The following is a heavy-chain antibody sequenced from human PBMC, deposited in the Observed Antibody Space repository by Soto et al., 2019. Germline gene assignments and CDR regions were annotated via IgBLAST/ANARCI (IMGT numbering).Heavy chain of an antibody. J-gene: IGHJ4*02. Sequence: SETLSLTCAVSGGSISRGGYSWSWIRQPPGKGLEWIGYIYYSGNTNYNPSLKSRVTISVDTSRNQFSLRLDSMTAADTAVYYCARGRPWELYDYWGQGTLVIVSS. CDR1: GGSISRGGYS. CDR3: ARGRPWELYDY. CDR2: IYYSGNT. V-gene: IGHV4-61*08. D-gene: IGHD1-26*01.